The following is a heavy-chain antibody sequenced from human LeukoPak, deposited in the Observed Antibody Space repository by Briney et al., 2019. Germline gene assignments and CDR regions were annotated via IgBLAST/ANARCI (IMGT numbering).Heavy chain of an antibody. J-gene: IGHJ3*02. V-gene: IGHV3-53*01. CDR2: IYSGGST. D-gene: IGHD1-26*01. Sequence: GGSLRLSCAASGFTFSDYSMSWVRQAPGKGLEWVSIIYSGGSTFYADSVKGRFTISRDNSKNTLYLQMNSLRAEDTAVYYCARGGSYLSAFDIWGQGTMVTVSS. CDR3: ARGGSYLSAFDI. CDR1: GFTFSDYS.